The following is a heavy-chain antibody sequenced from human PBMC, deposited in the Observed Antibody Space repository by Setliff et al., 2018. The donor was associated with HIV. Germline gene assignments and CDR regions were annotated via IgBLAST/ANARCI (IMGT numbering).Heavy chain of an antibody. CDR2: INHSGTT. V-gene: IGHV4-34*01. D-gene: IGHD3-10*01. Sequence: SETLSLTCAVYGESFSGYQWNWIRQTPGKGLEWIGEINHSGTTNYNPSLKSRVIISVDTSKNQFSLRLSSVTAADTAVYYCARAFGSGSYRWFDPWGQGTLVTVSS. CDR3: ARAFGSGSYRWFDP. CDR1: GESFSGYQ. J-gene: IGHJ5*02.